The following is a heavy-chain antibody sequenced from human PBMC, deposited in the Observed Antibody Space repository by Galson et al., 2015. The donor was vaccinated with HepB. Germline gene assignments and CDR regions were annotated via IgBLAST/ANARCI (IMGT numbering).Heavy chain of an antibody. CDR1: GDSVSSNSAA. D-gene: IGHD6-13*01. V-gene: IGHV6-1*01. CDR2: TYYRSKWYN. Sequence: CAISGDSVSSNSAAWNWIRQSPSRGLEWLGRTYYRSKWYNDYAVSVKSRITINPDTSKNQFSLQLNSVTPEDTAVYYCARDLSSSWYRSQGFDPWGQGTLVTVSS. CDR3: ARDLSSSWYRSQGFDP. J-gene: IGHJ5*02.